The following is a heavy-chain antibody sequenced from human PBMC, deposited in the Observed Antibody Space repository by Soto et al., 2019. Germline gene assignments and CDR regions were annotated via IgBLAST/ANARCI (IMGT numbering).Heavy chain of an antibody. Sequence: PSETLSLTCTVSGGSISTVGYSWSWIRQHPGKGLEWIGYISYGGTTYYNPSLKSRITISVDTSKNQFSLKLSSVTAADTAVYYCARRVTAIRWAFDIWGQGTMVTVSS. CDR3: ARRVTAIRWAFDI. J-gene: IGHJ3*02. V-gene: IGHV4-31*03. CDR1: GGSISTVGYS. CDR2: ISYGGTT. D-gene: IGHD2-21*02.